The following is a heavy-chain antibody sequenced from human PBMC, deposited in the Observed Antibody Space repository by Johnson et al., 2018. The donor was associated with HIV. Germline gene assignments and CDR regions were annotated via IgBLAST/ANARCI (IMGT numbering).Heavy chain of an antibody. Sequence: QVQLVESGGGVVQPGRSLRLSCAASGFTFSSYAMHWVRQAPGKGLAWVAVISYDGSNKYYAESVRGRFPISRDNSKNTLYLQMNSLRPEDTAVYYCARSSGYYGTDAFDIWGQGTMVTVSS. CDR3: ARSSGYYGTDAFDI. CDR1: GFTFSSYA. V-gene: IGHV3-30-3*01. J-gene: IGHJ3*02. CDR2: ISYDGSNK. D-gene: IGHD3-22*01.